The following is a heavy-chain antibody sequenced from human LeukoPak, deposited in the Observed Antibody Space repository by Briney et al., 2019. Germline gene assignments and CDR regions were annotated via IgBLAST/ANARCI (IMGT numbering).Heavy chain of an antibody. J-gene: IGHJ5*02. CDR1: GFTFSDYG. D-gene: IGHD2-21*02. CDR2: IWYDGDKK. V-gene: IGHV3-33*01. CDR3: ARDRCGGADCANWFDR. Sequence: GGSLRLSCAASGFTFSDYGMHWVRQAPGRGLERVAVIWYDGDKKYYADSLKGRFTISRDNSKNTLFLQMSSLRVEDTSVYFCARDRCGGADCANWFDRRGQGTLVIVSS.